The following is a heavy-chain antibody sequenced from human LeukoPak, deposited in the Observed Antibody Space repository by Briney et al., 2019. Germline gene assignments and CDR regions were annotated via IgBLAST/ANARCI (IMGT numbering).Heavy chain of an antibody. D-gene: IGHD2-2*01. J-gene: IGHJ4*02. CDR2: INHSGGT. CDR3: AGRRSCATCYVTFDY. CDR1: GGSFSAYY. Sequence: SETLSLTCAVYGGSFSAYYWSWIRQSPGKGLEWIGEINHSGGTNYNPSLKSRVTISVDTSKNQFSLELSSVTAADTAIYYCAGRRSCATCYVTFDYWGPGTLVTVSS. V-gene: IGHV4-34*01.